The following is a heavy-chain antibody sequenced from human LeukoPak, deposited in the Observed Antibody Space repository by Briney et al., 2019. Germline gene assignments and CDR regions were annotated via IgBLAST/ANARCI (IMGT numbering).Heavy chain of an antibody. CDR2: MSHNRGT. D-gene: IGHD3-10*01. CDR1: GHSISTGYY. CDR3: ASYYASGVAAYNYYGMDV. V-gene: IGHV4-38-2*01. J-gene: IGHJ6*04. Sequence: SETLSLTCAVSGHSISTGYYWGWIRQPPGKGLEWIGSMSHNRGTYYNPSLKSRVTISMDTSKNQISLRLTSVTAADTAVYYCASYYASGVAAYNYYGMDVWGKGTTVTVSS.